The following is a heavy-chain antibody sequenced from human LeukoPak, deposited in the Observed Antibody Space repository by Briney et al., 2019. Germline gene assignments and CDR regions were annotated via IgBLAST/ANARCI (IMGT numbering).Heavy chain of an antibody. CDR3: ARDRLWSRDYYYGMDV. CDR1: GYTFTSYG. V-gene: IGHV1-18*01. D-gene: IGHD2-21*01. J-gene: IGHJ6*02. Sequence: ASVKVSCKASGYTFTSYGISWVRQAPGQGLEWMGWINAYNGNTNYAQKLQGRVTMTTDTSTSTAYMELRSLRSDDTAVYYCARDRLWSRDYYYGMDVWGQGTTVTFSS. CDR2: INAYNGNT.